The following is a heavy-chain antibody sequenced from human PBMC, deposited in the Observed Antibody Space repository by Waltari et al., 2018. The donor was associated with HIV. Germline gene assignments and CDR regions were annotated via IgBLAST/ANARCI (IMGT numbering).Heavy chain of an antibody. CDR2: SNPRSGGT. D-gene: IGHD6-19*01. J-gene: IGHJ4*02. CDR3: TRDPLHGVAVADIDY. V-gene: IGHV1-2*02. CDR1: GYTFTASY. Sequence: QVQLVQSGAEVKKPGASVKVSCKASGYTFTASYMHWVRKAPGQGLEWMGWSNPRSGGTQYAQKLQGRVTMTRDTSISTAFVELSRLRSDDTAVYYCTRDPLHGVAVADIDYWGQGTLVTVSS.